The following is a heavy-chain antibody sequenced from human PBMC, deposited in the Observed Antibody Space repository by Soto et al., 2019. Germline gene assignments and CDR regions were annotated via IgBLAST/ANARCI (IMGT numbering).Heavy chain of an antibody. CDR1: GGSISSGGYY. CDR2: IYYSGST. J-gene: IGHJ4*02. CDR3: ARADTLVFLFDY. Sequence: QVQLQESGPGLVKPSQTLSLTCTVSGGSISSGGYYWSWIRQHPGKGLEWIGYIYYSGSTYYNPSLTSRVTISVDTSKNQFSLKLSYLTAADTAVYYCARADTLVFLFDYWGQGTLVTVSS. V-gene: IGHV4-31*03. D-gene: IGHD3-16*01.